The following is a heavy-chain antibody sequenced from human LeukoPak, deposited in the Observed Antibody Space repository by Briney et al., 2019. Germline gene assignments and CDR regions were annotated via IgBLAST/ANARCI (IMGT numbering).Heavy chain of an antibody. CDR3: ARDQTRGHSDY. Sequence: GGSLRLSCVASGLRFRSYAMNWVRQAPGKGLECISTISDDSSFTYYADSVKGRFTISRDNAKNTLYLQMTSLRAEDTAIYYCARDQTRGHSDYWGQGTLVTVSS. CDR1: GLRFRSYA. J-gene: IGHJ4*02. V-gene: IGHV3-23*01. CDR2: ISDDSSFT. D-gene: IGHD1-26*01.